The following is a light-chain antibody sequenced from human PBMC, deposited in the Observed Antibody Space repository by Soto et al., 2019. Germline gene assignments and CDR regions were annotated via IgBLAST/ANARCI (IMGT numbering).Light chain of an antibody. CDR2: DAS. CDR3: QQYGSLPVT. CDR1: QSVSSNF. V-gene: IGKV3-20*01. Sequence: EIVLTQSPGTLSLSPGERTTLSCRASQSVSSNFLDWYQQKPGQAPRLLIYDASRRATGVPDRFSGSGSGTDFTLTITRLESDDFAVYYCQQYGSLPVTFGQGTKVDIK. J-gene: IGKJ2*01.